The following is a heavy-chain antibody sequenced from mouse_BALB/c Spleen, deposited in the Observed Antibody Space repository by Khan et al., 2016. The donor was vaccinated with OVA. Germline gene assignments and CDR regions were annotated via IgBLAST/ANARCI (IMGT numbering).Heavy chain of an antibody. CDR2: IWSDGRT. CDR1: GFSLTNYA. V-gene: IGHV2-6-2*01. CDR3: ARNQFPLSMDS. Sequence: VELVESGPDLVAPSQSLSITCTVSGFSLTNYAIHWVRQPPGKGLEWLVVIWSDGRTTYNSALKSRLSISKDNSKSQVFLKINSLQTDDTAMDYCARNQFPLSMDSWGQGISVTVSS. J-gene: IGHJ4*01.